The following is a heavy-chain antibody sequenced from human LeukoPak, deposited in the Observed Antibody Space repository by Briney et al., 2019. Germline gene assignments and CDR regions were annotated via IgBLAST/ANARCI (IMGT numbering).Heavy chain of an antibody. CDR2: INAGNGNT. CDR3: ARSLRWLHYLDY. J-gene: IGHJ4*02. D-gene: IGHD4-23*01. V-gene: IGHV1-3*01. Sequence: ASVKVSCKASGYTFTSYAMHWVRQAPGQRLEWMGWINAGNGNTKYSQKFQGRVTITRDTSASTAYMELSSLRSEDTAVYYCARSLRWLHYLDYWGQRTLVTVSS. CDR1: GYTFTSYA.